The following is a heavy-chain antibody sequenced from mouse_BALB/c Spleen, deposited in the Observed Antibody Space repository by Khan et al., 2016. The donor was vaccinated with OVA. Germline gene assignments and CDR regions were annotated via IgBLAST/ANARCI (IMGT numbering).Heavy chain of an antibody. CDR2: INTHTGEP. CDR1: GFTFTNYG. CDR3: ARVGYNGTMDF. D-gene: IGHD2-14*01. J-gene: IGHJ4*01. V-gene: IGHV9-3-1*01. Sequence: QIQLVQSGPELKKPGETVQISCKASGFTFTNYGMNWVRQAPGKGLKWMGWINTHTGEPTFTDDFKGRFAFSLETSASTAYLQINSLKNEDTATYVCARVGYNGTMDFWGQGTSVTVSS.